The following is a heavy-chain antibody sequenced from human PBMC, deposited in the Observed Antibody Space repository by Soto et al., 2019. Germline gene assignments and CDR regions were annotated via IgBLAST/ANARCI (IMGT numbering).Heavy chain of an antibody. V-gene: IGHV1-69*10. CDR1: GGAFSNFV. J-gene: IGHJ5*02. CDR3: AIEGVQGWFDP. Sequence: SVKVSCKASGGAFSNFVISWVRQPPGQGLEWVGGIIPMLDIVHYAQKFQGRVAITADESRRTASVELSSLRSEDTAVYYCAIEGVQGWFDPWGQGTLVTVSS. CDR2: IIPMLDIV. D-gene: IGHD2-8*01.